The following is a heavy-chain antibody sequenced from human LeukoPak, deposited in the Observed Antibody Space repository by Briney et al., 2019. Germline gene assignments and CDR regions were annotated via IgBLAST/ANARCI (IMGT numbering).Heavy chain of an antibody. CDR1: GYTFIGYY. D-gene: IGHD3-22*01. V-gene: IGHV1-69*06. CDR2: IIPIFGTA. J-gene: IGHJ5*02. Sequence: SVKVSCKASGYTFIGYYIHWVRQAPGQGLEWMGGIIPIFGTANYAQKFQGRVTITADKSTSTAYMELSSLRSEDTAVYYCARKVPNDSSGYYYRGQFDPWGQGTLVTVSS. CDR3: ARKVPNDSSGYYYRGQFDP.